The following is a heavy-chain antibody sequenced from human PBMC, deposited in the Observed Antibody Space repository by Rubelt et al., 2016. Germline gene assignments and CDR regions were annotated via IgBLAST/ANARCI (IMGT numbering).Heavy chain of an antibody. D-gene: IGHD2-2*01. V-gene: IGHV3-23*04. J-gene: IGHJ3*02. CDR3: TRPYCTSTSCYNDAFDI. CDR2: ISGSGGST. Sequence: VQLVESGGGVVQPGRSLRLSCAASGFTFSSYAMSWVRQAPGKGLEWVSAISGSGGSTYYADSVKGRFTLSRDNSKNTLYLQMNSLRAEETAVYYCTRPYCTSTSCYNDAFDIWGQGTMDTVSS. CDR1: GFTFSSYA.